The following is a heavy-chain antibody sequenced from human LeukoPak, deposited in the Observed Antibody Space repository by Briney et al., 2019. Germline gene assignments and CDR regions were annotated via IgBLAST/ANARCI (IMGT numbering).Heavy chain of an antibody. D-gene: IGHD1-26*01. V-gene: IGHV6-1*01. CDR3: ARGRSGSYQNYYYYYYMDV. CDR2: TYYRSKWYN. Sequence: SQTLSLTCAISGDSVSSNRAAWNWIRQSPSRGLEWLGRTYYRSKWYNDYAVSVKSRITINPDTSKNQFSLQLNSVTPEDTAVYYCARGRSGSYQNYYYYYYMDVWGKGTTVTISS. CDR1: GDSVSSNRAA. J-gene: IGHJ6*03.